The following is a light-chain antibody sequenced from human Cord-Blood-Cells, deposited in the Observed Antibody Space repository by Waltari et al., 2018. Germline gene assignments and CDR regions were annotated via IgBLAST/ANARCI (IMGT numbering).Light chain of an antibody. V-gene: IGLV2-14*01. Sequence: QSALTQPASVSGSPGQSITISCTGTSSDVGGYNYVSWYQQHPGKAPKLMIYEVSNRPSGGSNRFPGSKSGNTASLTISGLQAEDEADYYCSSYTSSSTLVFGGGTKLTVL. CDR2: EVS. CDR1: SSDVGGYNY. J-gene: IGLJ2*01. CDR3: SSYTSSSTLV.